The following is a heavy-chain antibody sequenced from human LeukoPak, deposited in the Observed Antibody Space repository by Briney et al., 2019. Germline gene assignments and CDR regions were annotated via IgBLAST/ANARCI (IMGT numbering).Heavy chain of an antibody. Sequence: GGSLRLSCAASGFTFSNAWMSWVRQAPGKGLEWVGRIKSKTDGGTTDYAAPVEGRFTISRDDSQNTLYLQMNSLKTEDTAVYYCTTGAPRAYSGSYSNCWGQGTLATVSS. V-gene: IGHV3-15*01. CDR1: GFTFSNAW. CDR2: IKSKTDGGTT. J-gene: IGHJ4*02. CDR3: TTGAPRAYSGSYSNC. D-gene: IGHD1-26*01.